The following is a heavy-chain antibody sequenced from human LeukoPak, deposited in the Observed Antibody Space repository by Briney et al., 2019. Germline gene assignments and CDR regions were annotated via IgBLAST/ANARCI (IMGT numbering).Heavy chain of an antibody. V-gene: IGHV1-18*01. D-gene: IGHD3-22*01. CDR3: ARGQGYYDSSGYYPYYFDY. Sequence: AASVKVSCKASGYTFTSYGVSWVRQAPGQGLEWMGWISAYNGNTNYAQKLQGRVTMTTDTSTSTAYMELRSLRSDDTAVYYCARGQGYYDSSGYYPYYFDYWGQGTLVTVSS. CDR2: ISAYNGNT. CDR1: GYTFTSYG. J-gene: IGHJ4*02.